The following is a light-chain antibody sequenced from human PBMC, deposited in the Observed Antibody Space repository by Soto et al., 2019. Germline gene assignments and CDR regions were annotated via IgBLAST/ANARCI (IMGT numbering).Light chain of an antibody. CDR3: QQVNNSPYT. V-gene: IGKV3-15*01. Sequence: EIMMTQSPATLSVSPGERATLSCRASQSVSRNLAWYQQKPGQAPRLLIYTASIRVTGIPARFSGSGSGTEFTLTISSLQSEDFAIYYCQQVNNSPYTFGQGTKLEIK. CDR2: TAS. CDR1: QSVSRN. J-gene: IGKJ2*01.